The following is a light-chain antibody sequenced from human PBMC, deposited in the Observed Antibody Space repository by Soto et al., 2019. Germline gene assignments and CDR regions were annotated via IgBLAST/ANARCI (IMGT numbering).Light chain of an antibody. CDR2: AAY. Sequence: QRTQSPSTLSGSLGDRFTITCLASQGISSWLAWYQQKPGKARKLLIYAAYSLQSGVTSRFSGSGSGTDFTITISSLQPEDFATYYCQQANSFPITVGQGTRLEIK. J-gene: IGKJ5*01. V-gene: IGKV1-12*01. CDR3: QQANSFPIT. CDR1: QGISSW.